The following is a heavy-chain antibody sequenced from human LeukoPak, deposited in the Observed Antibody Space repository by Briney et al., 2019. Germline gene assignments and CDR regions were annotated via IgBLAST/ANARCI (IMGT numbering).Heavy chain of an antibody. CDR3: ARDWGLAARPRGYYYGMDV. CDR2: ISYDGSNK. V-gene: IGHV3-30-3*01. Sequence: GRSLRLSCAASGFTFSSYAMHWVRQAPGKGLEWVAVISYDGSNKYYADSGKGRLTISRDNSKNTLYLQMNSLRVEDTAVFYCARDWGLAARPRGYYYGMDVWGQGTTVTVSS. D-gene: IGHD6-6*01. CDR1: GFTFSSYA. J-gene: IGHJ6*02.